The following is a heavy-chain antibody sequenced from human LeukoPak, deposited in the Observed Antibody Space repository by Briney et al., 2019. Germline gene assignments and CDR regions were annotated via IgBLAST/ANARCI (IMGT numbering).Heavy chain of an antibody. J-gene: IGHJ6*03. V-gene: IGHV4-4*07. CDR1: GGSISSYY. Sequence: SETLSLTCTVSGGSISSYYWSWIRQPAGKGLEWIGRIYTSGSTNYNPSLKSRVTMSVDTSKNQFSLKLSSVTAADTAVYYCASGGNIVATSHYYYYYMDVWGKGTTVTVSS. CDR2: IYTSGST. CDR3: ASGGNIVATSHYYYYYMDV. D-gene: IGHD5-12*01.